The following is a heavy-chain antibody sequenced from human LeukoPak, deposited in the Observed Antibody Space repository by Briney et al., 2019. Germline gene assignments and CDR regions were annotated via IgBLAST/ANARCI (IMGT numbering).Heavy chain of an antibody. CDR1: GFTFSSYS. D-gene: IGHD1-26*01. Sequence: PGGSLRLSCAASGFTFSSYSMNWVRQAPGKGLEWVSSISSSSSYIYYADSVKGRFTISRDNAKNSLYLQMNSLGAEDTAVYYCARGYSGSLTHFGYWGQGTLVTVSS. CDR3: ARGYSGSLTHFGY. V-gene: IGHV3-21*01. CDR2: ISSSSSYI. J-gene: IGHJ4*02.